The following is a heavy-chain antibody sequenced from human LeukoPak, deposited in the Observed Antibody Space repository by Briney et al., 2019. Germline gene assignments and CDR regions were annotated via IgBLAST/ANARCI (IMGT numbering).Heavy chain of an antibody. CDR3: ARPSSSIAAAGGWFDP. D-gene: IGHD6-13*01. V-gene: IGHV4-39*01. CDR2: IYYSGST. J-gene: IGHJ5*02. CDR1: GGSISSSSYY. Sequence: SETLSLTCTVSGGSISSSSYYWGWIRQPPGKGLEWIGSIYYSGSTYYNPSLKSRVTISADTSKNQFSLKLSSVTAADTAVYYCARPSSSIAAAGGWFDPWGQGTLVTVSS.